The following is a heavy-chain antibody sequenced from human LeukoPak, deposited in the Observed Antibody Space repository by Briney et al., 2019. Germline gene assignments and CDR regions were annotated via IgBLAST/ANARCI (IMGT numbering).Heavy chain of an antibody. J-gene: IGHJ4*02. V-gene: IGHV4-59*12. CDR1: GGSISNYY. CDR3: ARVKPGDWLGYFDY. D-gene: IGHD3-9*01. CDR2: IYYSGST. Sequence: SETLSLTCTVSGGSISNYYWSWIRQPPGKGLEWIGSIYYSGSTYYNPSLKSRVTISVDTSKNQFSLKLSSVTAADTAVYYCARVKPGDWLGYFDYWGQGTLVAVSS.